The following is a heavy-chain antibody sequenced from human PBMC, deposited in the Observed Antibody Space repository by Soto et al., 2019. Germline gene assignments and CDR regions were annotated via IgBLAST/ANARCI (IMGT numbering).Heavy chain of an antibody. CDR1: GYSFTTYW. CDR3: ARQGLGSGDCRGGTCPDACFDP. D-gene: IGHD2-15*01. CDR2: IYPDDSYT. V-gene: IGHV5-51*01. Sequence: VESLKISCQGSGYSFTTYWIAWVPQIPGKGLEGMGIIYPDDSYTIYSSSFQGQVTISSHKSISTAYLQWSSLKSSDTAMYYCARQGLGSGDCRGGTCPDACFDPWGQGTLVTVSS. J-gene: IGHJ5*02.